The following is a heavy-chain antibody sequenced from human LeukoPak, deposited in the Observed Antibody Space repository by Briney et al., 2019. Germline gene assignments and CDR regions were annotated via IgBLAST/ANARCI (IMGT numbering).Heavy chain of an antibody. CDR1: GFTFRRYS. CDR2: ISSGSDYI. D-gene: IGHD1-26*01. CDR3: ARDLSLAMPGGFDY. V-gene: IGHV3-21*01. Sequence: PGGSLRLSCAASGFTFRRYSMNWVRQAPGKGLEWVSTISSGSDYIYYADSVGGRFTISRDNFRNSVFLEVNSLRAEDTAIYYCARDLSLAMPGGFDYWGQGILVTVSS. J-gene: IGHJ4*02.